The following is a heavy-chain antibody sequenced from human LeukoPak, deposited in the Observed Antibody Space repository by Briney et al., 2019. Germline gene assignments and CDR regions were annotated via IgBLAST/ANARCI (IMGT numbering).Heavy chain of an antibody. J-gene: IGHJ4*02. Sequence: SETLSLTCTVSGGSISSSSYYWGWIRQPPGKGLEWIGSIYYSGSTYYNPSLKSRVTISVDTSKNQFSLRLSSVTAADTAVYYCARRSTGVVTYFDYWGQGTLVTVSS. CDR3: ARRSTGVVTYFDY. V-gene: IGHV4-39*01. D-gene: IGHD3-3*01. CDR2: IYYSGST. CDR1: GGSISSSSYY.